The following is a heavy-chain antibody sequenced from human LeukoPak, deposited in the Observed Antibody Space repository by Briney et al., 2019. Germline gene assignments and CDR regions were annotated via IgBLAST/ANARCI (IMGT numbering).Heavy chain of an antibody. D-gene: IGHD2-15*01. J-gene: IGHJ5*02. CDR1: GYTFTGYY. V-gene: IGHV1-2*02. Sequence: ASVKVSCKASGYTFTGYYMHWVRQAPGQGLEWMGWINPNSGGTNYAQKFQGRVTMTRDTSISTAYMELSRLRSDDTAVYYCARTPEYSDGGTSEKNWFDPWGQGTLVTVSS. CDR2: INPNSGGT. CDR3: ARTPEYSDGGTSEKNWFDP.